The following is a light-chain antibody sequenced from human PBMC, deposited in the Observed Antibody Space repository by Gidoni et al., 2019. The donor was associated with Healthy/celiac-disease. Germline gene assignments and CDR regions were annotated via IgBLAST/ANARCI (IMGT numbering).Light chain of an antibody. CDR1: QSISSY. J-gene: IGKJ1*01. V-gene: IGKV1-39*01. CDR3: QKSYSTPWT. Sequence: DIQMTQSPSSLSASVGDRVTITCRASQSISSYLNWYQQKPGKAPKLLIYAASSLQSGVPSRFSGSGSGTDFTLNISSLQHEDFATYYCQKSYSTPWTFGQGTKVEIK. CDR2: AAS.